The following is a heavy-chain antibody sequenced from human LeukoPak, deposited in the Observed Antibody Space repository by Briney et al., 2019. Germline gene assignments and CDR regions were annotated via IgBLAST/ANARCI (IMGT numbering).Heavy chain of an antibody. J-gene: IGHJ5*02. CDR3: ARDHEGYCSSTSCPGRNWFDP. CDR2: ISAYNGNT. CDR1: GYTFTSYG. Sequence: ASVKVSFKASGYTFTSYGISWVRQAPGQGLEWMGWISAYNGNTNYAQKLQGRVTMTTDTSTSTAYMELRSLRSDDTAVYYCARDHEGYCSSTSCPGRNWFDPWGQGTLVTVSS. D-gene: IGHD2-2*01. V-gene: IGHV1-18*01.